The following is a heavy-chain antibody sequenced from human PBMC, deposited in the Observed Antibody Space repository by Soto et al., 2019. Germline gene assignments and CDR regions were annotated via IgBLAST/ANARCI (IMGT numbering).Heavy chain of an antibody. V-gene: IGHV3-23*01. CDR1: GFTFSSYA. Sequence: GGSLRLSCTASGFTFSSYAMSLVRQAPGKGLEWVSAISGSGGSTYYADSVKGRFTISRDNSKNTLYLQMNSLRAEDTAVYYCAKDPTSRAVAGLFDYWGQGTLVTVSS. J-gene: IGHJ4*02. D-gene: IGHD6-19*01. CDR2: ISGSGGST. CDR3: AKDPTSRAVAGLFDY.